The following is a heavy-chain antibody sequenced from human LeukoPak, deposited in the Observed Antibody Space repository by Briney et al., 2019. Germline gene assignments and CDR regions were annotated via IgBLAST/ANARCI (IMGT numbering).Heavy chain of an antibody. Sequence: GGSLRLSCAASGFTFSSFAMHWVRQAPGRGLEWVSVISDDGSNTYYADSVKGRFTISRDNIKNTLYLQMNSPRTADTAVYYCTRTDALDIWGQGTMVTVSS. CDR1: GFTFSSFA. CDR2: ISDDGSNT. V-gene: IGHV3-30-3*01. CDR3: TRTDALDI. J-gene: IGHJ3*02.